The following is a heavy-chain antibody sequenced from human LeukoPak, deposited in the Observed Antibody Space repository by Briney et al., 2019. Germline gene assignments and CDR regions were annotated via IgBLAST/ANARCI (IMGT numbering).Heavy chain of an antibody. CDR2: IRYDGSNK. D-gene: IGHD3-16*01. V-gene: IGHV3-30*02. CDR3: AKDGLIDAYYYYYMDV. Sequence: PGGSLRLSCAASGFTFSSYGMHWVRQAPGKGLEWVAFIRYDGSNKYYADSAKGRFTTSRDNSKNTLYLQMNSLRAEDTAVYYCAKDGLIDAYYYYYMDVWGKGTTVTISS. J-gene: IGHJ6*03. CDR1: GFTFSSYG.